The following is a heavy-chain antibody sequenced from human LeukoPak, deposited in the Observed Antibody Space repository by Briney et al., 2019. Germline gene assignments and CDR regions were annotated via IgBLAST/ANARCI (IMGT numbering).Heavy chain of an antibody. J-gene: IGHJ5*02. CDR2: IKQDGSEN. CDR1: GFSFSTYW. Sequence: GGSLRLSCVASGFSFSTYWMSWVRQAPGKGLEWVANIKQDGSENYYVDSVKGRFTISRDNAKNSVYLQMNSLRAEDTAVYYCAKSSSGWHYSWFDPWGQGTLVTVSS. V-gene: IGHV3-7*03. D-gene: IGHD6-19*01. CDR3: AKSSSGWHYSWFDP.